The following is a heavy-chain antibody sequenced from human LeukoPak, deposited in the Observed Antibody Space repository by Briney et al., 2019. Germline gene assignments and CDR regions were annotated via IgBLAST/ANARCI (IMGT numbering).Heavy chain of an antibody. CDR2: VNSDGGST. J-gene: IGHJ4*02. Sequence: PGGSLRLSCAASGFTFSSYWMHWVRQAPGKGLVWVSRVNSDGGSTTYADSVKGRFTISRDNAKNTLYLQMNSLRAEDTAVYYCARVGSSWLFDYWGQGTLVTVSS. CDR3: ARVGSSWLFDY. D-gene: IGHD6-13*01. CDR1: GFTFSSYW. V-gene: IGHV3-74*01.